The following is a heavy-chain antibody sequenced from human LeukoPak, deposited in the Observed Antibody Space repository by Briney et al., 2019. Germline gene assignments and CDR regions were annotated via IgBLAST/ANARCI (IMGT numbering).Heavy chain of an antibody. J-gene: IGHJ4*02. CDR3: ARGRWGYYGSGSYGDYFDY. Sequence: GESLKISCKGSGYSFTTYWIAWVRQMPGKGLEWMGIIHPGDSDTRYSPSFQGQVTISADKSISTAYLQWSSLKASDTAMYYCARGRWGYYGSGSYGDYFDYWGQGTLVTVSS. CDR1: GYSFTTYW. CDR2: IHPGDSDT. V-gene: IGHV5-51*01. D-gene: IGHD3-10*01.